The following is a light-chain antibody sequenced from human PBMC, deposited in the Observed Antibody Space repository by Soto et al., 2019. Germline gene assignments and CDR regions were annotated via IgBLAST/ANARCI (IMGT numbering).Light chain of an antibody. V-gene: IGLV2-23*01. Sequence: QSVLTQPTSVSGSPGQSITISCTGTISDVGSYNLVSWYQQHPGKAPKLMIYEGSKRPSGVSNRFSGSKSGNTASLTISGLQAEDEADYYCCSYAGNSIYVFGTGTKVTVL. CDR3: CSYAGNSIYV. CDR2: EGS. J-gene: IGLJ1*01. CDR1: ISDVGSYNL.